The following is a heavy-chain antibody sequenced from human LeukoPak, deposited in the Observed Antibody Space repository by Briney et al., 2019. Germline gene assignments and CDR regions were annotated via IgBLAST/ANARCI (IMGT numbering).Heavy chain of an antibody. V-gene: IGHV3-23*01. D-gene: IGHD2-21*02. CDR1: GFTFSNYA. CDR3: AREVTPYY. CDR2: ISGSGDST. J-gene: IGHJ4*02. Sequence: GGSLRLSCAASGFTFSNYAMRWVRQAPGKGLEWVSGISGSGDSTYYADSVKGRFTISRDNSKNSLYLQMNSLRAEDTAVYYCAREVTPYYWGQGTLVTVSS.